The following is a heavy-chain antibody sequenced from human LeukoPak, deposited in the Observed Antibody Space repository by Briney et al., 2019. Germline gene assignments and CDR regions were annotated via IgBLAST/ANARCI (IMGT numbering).Heavy chain of an antibody. CDR3: ARNRGFQPVPDFDY. V-gene: IGHV1-46*01. CDR2: ISPSGGST. CDR1: GYTFTSNY. Sequence: ASVKVSCKAFGYTFTSNYMHWVRQAPGQGPEWMGVISPSGGSTTYAQKFQGRVTLTRDMSTSTDYMELRSLRSDDTAVYYCARNRGFQPVPDFDYWGQGTLVTVSS. D-gene: IGHD3-10*01. J-gene: IGHJ4*02.